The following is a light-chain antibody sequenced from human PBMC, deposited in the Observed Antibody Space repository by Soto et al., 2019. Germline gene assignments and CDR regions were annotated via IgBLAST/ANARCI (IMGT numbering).Light chain of an antibody. CDR1: QSVSSTY. J-gene: IGKJ1*01. V-gene: IGKV3-20*01. CDR3: QQYGGSFPP. CDR2: DAS. Sequence: EIVLTQSPGTLSLSPGERATLSCRASQSVSSTYFAWYQQRPGQAPMLLIYDASNRAPGTPDRFSGSGSGTDFTLTISRLEPEDFAVYYCQQYGGSFPPFGQGTKVEIK.